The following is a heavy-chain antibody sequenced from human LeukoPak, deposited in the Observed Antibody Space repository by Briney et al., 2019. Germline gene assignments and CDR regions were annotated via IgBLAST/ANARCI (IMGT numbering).Heavy chain of an antibody. D-gene: IGHD3-10*01. J-gene: IGHJ4*02. Sequence: PGGSLRLSCAASGFIFSSYGMAWVRQAPGKGQQWVSGISGSASSLDYADPVKGRFTISRDNSKNTVHLQMNSLRAEDTAVYYCARYFSMVRGVFDYWGQGNQVTVSS. CDR2: ISGSASSL. V-gene: IGHV3-23*01. CDR3: ARYFSMVRGVFDY. CDR1: GFIFSSYG.